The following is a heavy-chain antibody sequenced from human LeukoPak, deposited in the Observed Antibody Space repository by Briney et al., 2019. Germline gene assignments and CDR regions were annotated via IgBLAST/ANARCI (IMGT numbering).Heavy chain of an antibody. D-gene: IGHD6-13*01. CDR3: ARVETGYSSHLDY. CDR2: INPNSGGT. CDR1: GYTFTGYY. Sequence: ASVKVSCKASGYTFTGYYMHWVRQAPGQGLEWMGWINPNSGGTNYAQKFQGRVTMTRDTSISTAYMELSRLRSDDTAVYYCARVETGYSSHLDYWGQGTLVTVSS. V-gene: IGHV1-2*02. J-gene: IGHJ4*02.